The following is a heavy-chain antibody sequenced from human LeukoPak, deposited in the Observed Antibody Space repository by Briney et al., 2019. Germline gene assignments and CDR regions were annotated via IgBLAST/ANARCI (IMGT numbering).Heavy chain of an antibody. CDR2: IRKDGSDI. CDR1: GFTFSTYW. J-gene: IGHJ4*02. V-gene: IGHV3-7*01. Sequence: GGSLRLSFAASGFTFSTYWMSWVRQAPGKGLEWVANIRKDGSDIHYVDSVKGRFTISRDNAKNSLYLQMNSLRAEDTAVYYCAREFGYYDFWGGQGTLVTVSS. CDR3: AREFGYYDFW. D-gene: IGHD3-3*01.